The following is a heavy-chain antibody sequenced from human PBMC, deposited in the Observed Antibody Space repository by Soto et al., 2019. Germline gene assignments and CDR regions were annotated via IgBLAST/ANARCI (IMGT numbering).Heavy chain of an antibody. J-gene: IGHJ4*02. Sequence: QVQLVESGGGLVKPGGSLRLSCAASGFTFSDYYMSWIRQAPGKGLEWVSYISSSGSTIYYADSVKGRFTISRDNAKNSRYRQMNSLRDEDTAVYYCARKPYSSSWSDYWGQGTLVTVSS. CDR2: ISSSGSTI. CDR3: ARKPYSSSWSDY. D-gene: IGHD6-13*01. V-gene: IGHV3-11*01. CDR1: GFTFSDYY.